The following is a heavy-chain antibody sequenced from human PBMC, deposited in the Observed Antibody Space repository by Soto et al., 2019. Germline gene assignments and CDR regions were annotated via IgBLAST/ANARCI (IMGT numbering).Heavy chain of an antibody. D-gene: IGHD6-19*01. CDR1: GYTFTSYA. CDR2: INAGNGNT. J-gene: IGHJ4*02. CDR3: ARGSYSSGWYPY. V-gene: IGHV1-3*01. Sequence: ASVKVSWKASGYTFTSYAMHWVRQAPGQRLEWMGWINAGNGNTKYSQKFQGRVTITRDTSASTAYMELSSLRSEDTAVYYCARGSYSSGWYPYWGQGTLVTVSS.